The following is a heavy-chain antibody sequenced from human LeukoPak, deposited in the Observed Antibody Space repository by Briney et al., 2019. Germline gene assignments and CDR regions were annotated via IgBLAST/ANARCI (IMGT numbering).Heavy chain of an antibody. Sequence: PGGSLRLSCAASGFAFSSYGMNWVRQAPGKGLEWVAVISYDGSNKYYADSVKGRFTISRDNSKNTLYLQMNSLRAEDTAVYYCAKEVWFGELLQYYYGMDVWGQGTTVTVSS. V-gene: IGHV3-30*18. J-gene: IGHJ6*02. CDR2: ISYDGSNK. CDR3: AKEVWFGELLQYYYGMDV. D-gene: IGHD3-10*01. CDR1: GFAFSSYG.